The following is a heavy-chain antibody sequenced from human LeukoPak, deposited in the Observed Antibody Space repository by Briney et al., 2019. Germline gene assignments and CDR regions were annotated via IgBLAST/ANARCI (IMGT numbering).Heavy chain of an antibody. CDR2: IYYSGST. J-gene: IGHJ4*02. CDR1: GGSISSYY. Sequence: SETLYLTCTVSGGSISSYYWSWIRQPPGKGLEWIGYIYYSGSTNYNPSLKSRVTISVDTSKNQFSLKLSSVTAADTAVYYCARGLYSSSWRFDYWGQGTLVTVSS. D-gene: IGHD6-13*01. V-gene: IGHV4-59*01. CDR3: ARGLYSSSWRFDY.